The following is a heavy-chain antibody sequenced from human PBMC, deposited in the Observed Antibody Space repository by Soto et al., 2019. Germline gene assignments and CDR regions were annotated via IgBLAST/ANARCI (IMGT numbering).Heavy chain of an antibody. V-gene: IGHV1-69*13. CDR1: GGTFSSYA. D-gene: IGHD2-15*01. CDR3: ARDLMTLSWWELTGY. CDR2: IIPIFGTA. Sequence: TSVKVSCKASGGTFSSYAISWVRQAPGQGLEWMGGIIPIFGTANYAQKFQGRVTITADESTSTAYMELSSLRSEDTAVYYCARDLMTLSWWELTGYWGQGTLVTVSS. J-gene: IGHJ4*02.